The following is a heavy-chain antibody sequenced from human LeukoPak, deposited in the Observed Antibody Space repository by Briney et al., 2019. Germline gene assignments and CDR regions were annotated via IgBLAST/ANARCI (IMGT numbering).Heavy chain of an antibody. Sequence: PEGSLRLSCAASGFTFSIYGMNWVRQAPGKGLEWVSYISSSGSTIYYADSVKGRFTISRDNAKNSLYLQMNSLRAEDTAVYYCAELGITMIGGVWGKGTTVTISS. CDR1: GFTFSIYG. J-gene: IGHJ6*04. CDR3: AELGITMIGGV. D-gene: IGHD3-10*02. CDR2: ISSSGSTI. V-gene: IGHV3-48*04.